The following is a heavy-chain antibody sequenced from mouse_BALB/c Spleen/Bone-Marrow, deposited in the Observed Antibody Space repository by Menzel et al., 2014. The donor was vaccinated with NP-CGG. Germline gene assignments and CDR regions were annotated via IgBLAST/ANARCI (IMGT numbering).Heavy chain of an antibody. CDR2: IXAGGST. CDR3: ARYGYFYAMDY. D-gene: IGHD2-2*01. V-gene: IGHV2-9*02. CDR1: GFSLTSYG. Sequence: VMLAESGPGLVASSQSLSITCTVSGFSLTSYGVHWVRQPPGKGLEWLGVIXAGGSTNYNSALMSRLSISKDNSKSQVFLKMNSPQTDDTAMYYCARYGYFYAMDYWGQGTSVTVSS. J-gene: IGHJ4*01.